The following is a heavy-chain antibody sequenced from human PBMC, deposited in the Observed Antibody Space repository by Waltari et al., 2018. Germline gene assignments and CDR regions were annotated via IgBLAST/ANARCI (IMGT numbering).Heavy chain of an antibody. V-gene: IGHV1-2*02. Sequence: QVQLVQSGAEVKKPGASVKVSCKASGYTFTGYYMHWVRQAPGQGLEWMGWINPNIGGTNYAQKFQGRVTMTRDTSISTAYMWLSRLRSDDTAVYYCAREQQLVLWFDPWGQGTLVTVSS. D-gene: IGHD6-6*01. CDR3: AREQQLVLWFDP. CDR2: INPNIGGT. J-gene: IGHJ5*02. CDR1: GYTFTGYY.